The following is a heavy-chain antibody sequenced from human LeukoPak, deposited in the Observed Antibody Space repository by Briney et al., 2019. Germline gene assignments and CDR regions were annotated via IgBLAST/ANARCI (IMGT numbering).Heavy chain of an antibody. Sequence: PSETLSLTCTVSGGFISNYYWSWIRQPPGKGLEWIGYIYYSGSTNYNPSLKSRVTISVDTSKNQFSLKLSSVTAADTAVYYCARGGARSLYYYYYYMDVWGKGTTVTVSS. V-gene: IGHV4-59*12. D-gene: IGHD3-16*01. CDR2: IYYSGST. J-gene: IGHJ6*03. CDR1: GGFISNYY. CDR3: ARGGARSLYYYYYYMDV.